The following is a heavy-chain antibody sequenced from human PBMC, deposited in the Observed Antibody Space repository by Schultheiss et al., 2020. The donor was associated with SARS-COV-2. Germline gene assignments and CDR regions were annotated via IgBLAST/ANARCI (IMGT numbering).Heavy chain of an antibody. D-gene: IGHD2-2*01. CDR3: AKAGGGSRSY. J-gene: IGHJ4*02. CDR1: GFTVSSNY. Sequence: GGSLRLSCAASGFTVSSNYMSWVRQAPGKGLVWVSRINSDGSSTSYADSVKGRFTISRDNSKNTLYLQMNSLRAEDTAVYYCAKAGGGSRSYWGQGTLVTVSS. V-gene: IGHV3-74*01. CDR2: INSDGSST.